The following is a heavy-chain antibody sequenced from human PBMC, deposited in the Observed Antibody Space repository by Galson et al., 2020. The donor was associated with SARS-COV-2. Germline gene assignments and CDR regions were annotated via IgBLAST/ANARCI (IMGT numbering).Heavy chain of an antibody. CDR3: GRGHSSIFGSGGGY. D-gene: IGHD3-3*02. CDR2: IRNKPNGYTT. V-gene: IGHV3-72*01. J-gene: IGHJ4*02. CDR1: GFTFSDHY. Sequence: GGSLRLSCATSGFTFSDHYMDWVRQAPGKGLEWVGRIRNKPNGYTTEYAASVKGRFTISRDDSENSLFLQMNTLQTEDTAVYYCGRGHSSIFGSGGGYWGQGTLVTVSS.